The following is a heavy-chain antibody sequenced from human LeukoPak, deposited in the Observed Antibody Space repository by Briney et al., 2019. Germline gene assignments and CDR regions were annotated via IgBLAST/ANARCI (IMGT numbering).Heavy chain of an antibody. CDR1: GFTFSSYG. Sequence: PGGSLRLSCAASGFTFSSYGMHWVRQAPGKGLEWVSAISDNAVITYYADFVKGRFSISRDNSKNTLYLQMNSLSAEDTAVYYCAKQAAAAIFDFWGQGILVTVSS. D-gene: IGHD6-13*01. V-gene: IGHV3-23*01. J-gene: IGHJ4*02. CDR2: ISDNAVIT. CDR3: AKQAAAAIFDF.